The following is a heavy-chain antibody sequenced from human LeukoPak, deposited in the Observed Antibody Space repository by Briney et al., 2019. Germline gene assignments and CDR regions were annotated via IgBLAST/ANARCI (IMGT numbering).Heavy chain of an antibody. CDR1: GYSLTSYW. CDR2: IYPGDSDT. Sequence: GESLKISCQGSGYSLTSYWIGWVRPMPGKGLEWMGIIYPGDSDTRYSPSFQGQVTISADKSINTAYLQWSSLKASDTAMYYCARRRGDCSSTSCYLDFWGQGSLVTVSS. D-gene: IGHD2-2*01. CDR3: ARRRGDCSSTSCYLDF. V-gene: IGHV5-51*01. J-gene: IGHJ4*02.